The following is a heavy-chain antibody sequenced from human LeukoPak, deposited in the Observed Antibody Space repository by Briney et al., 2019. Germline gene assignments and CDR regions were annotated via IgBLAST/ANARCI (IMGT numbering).Heavy chain of an antibody. D-gene: IGHD2-2*01. CDR1: GYTFTSYD. Sequence: ASVKVSCKASGYTFTSYDINWVRQATGQGLEWMGWMNPNSGNTGYAQKFQGRVTMTRNTSISTAYMELSSLRSEDTAVYYCARVGLRYCSSTSCRDFDYWAREPWSPSPQ. J-gene: IGHJ4*02. V-gene: IGHV1-8*01. CDR3: ARVGLRYCSSTSCRDFDY. CDR2: MNPNSGNT.